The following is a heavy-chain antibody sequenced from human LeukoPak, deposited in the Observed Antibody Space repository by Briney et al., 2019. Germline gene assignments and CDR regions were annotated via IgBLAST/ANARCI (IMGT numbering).Heavy chain of an antibody. CDR1: GFTVSSNY. J-gene: IGHJ2*01. V-gene: IGHV3-53*01. CDR3: ARRGGLRFLDWYFDL. Sequence: GGSLRLSCAASGFTVSSNYMSWVRQAPGKGLELVSVIYSGGSTYYADSVKGRFTISRDNSKNTLYLQMNSLRAEDTAVYYCARRGGLRFLDWYFDLWGRGTLVTVSS. CDR2: IYSGGST. D-gene: IGHD3-3*01.